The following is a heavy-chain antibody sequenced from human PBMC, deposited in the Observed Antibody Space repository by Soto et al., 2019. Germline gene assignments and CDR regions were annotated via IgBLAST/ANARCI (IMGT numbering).Heavy chain of an antibody. CDR3: ARDSNEYCSGGSCYIVGGN. V-gene: IGHV1-18*01. CDR1: GYTFTSYG. Sequence: QVQLVQSGAEVKKPGASVKVSCKASGYTFTSYGISWVRQAPGQGLEWMGWISAYNGNTNYAQKLQGRVTMTTDTSTSTAYMGLRSLRSDDTAVYYCARDSNEYCSGGSCYIVGGNWGQGTLVTVSS. D-gene: IGHD2-15*01. CDR2: ISAYNGNT. J-gene: IGHJ4*02.